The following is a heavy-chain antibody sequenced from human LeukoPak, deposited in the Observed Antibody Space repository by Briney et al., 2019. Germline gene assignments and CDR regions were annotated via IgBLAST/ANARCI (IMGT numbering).Heavy chain of an antibody. J-gene: IGHJ4*02. Sequence: SDTLSLTCNVSGGSISGSRRYWGWVRQPPGGGLEGMGSIRYIGPTYYNPSLQSRLTISVDNSQNQFSLKLKSVTAADTSMYYCTRQLSWASDTGDSWGQGTLVTVSS. V-gene: IGHV4-39*01. CDR1: GGSISGSRRY. CDR2: IRYIGPT. CDR3: TRQLSWASDTGDS. D-gene: IGHD6-13*01.